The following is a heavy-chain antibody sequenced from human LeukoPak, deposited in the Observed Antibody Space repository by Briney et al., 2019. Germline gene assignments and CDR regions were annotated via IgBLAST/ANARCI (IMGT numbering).Heavy chain of an antibody. D-gene: IGHD2-15*01. CDR2: IYSGGNT. Sequence: PGGSLRLSCAASGFTVSSNYMSWVRQAPGKGLEWVSVIYSGGNTYYADSVKGRFTISRDNSKNTLYLQMNSLRAEDTAVYYCARDLHCGGGSCLNFDYWGQGTLVTVSS. CDR3: ARDLHCGGGSCLNFDY. CDR1: GFTVSSNY. J-gene: IGHJ4*02. V-gene: IGHV3-66*01.